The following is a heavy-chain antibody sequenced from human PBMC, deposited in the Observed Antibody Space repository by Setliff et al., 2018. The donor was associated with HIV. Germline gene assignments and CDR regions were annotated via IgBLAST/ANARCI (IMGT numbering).Heavy chain of an antibody. D-gene: IGHD3-22*01. CDR3: AIDFPASAFYLSSALLTNC. CDR2: IRGSGTFT. Sequence: PGGSLRLSCAASGFTFSSFAMSWVRQAPGKGLETVSVIRGSGTFTSYADSVKGRFTISRDNSKNTLHLQMNSLRVEDTAVYYCAIDFPASAFYLSSALLTNCWGQGTLVTVSS. CDR1: GFTFSSFA. V-gene: IGHV3-23*01. J-gene: IGHJ4*02.